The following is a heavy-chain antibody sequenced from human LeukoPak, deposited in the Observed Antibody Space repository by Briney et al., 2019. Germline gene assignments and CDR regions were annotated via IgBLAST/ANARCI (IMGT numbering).Heavy chain of an antibody. CDR1: GFTFDDYG. V-gene: IGHV3-20*04. J-gene: IGHJ6*02. Sequence: GGSLRLSCAASGFTFDDYGXXXXXQAPGKGLEXVSGINWNGGSTGYADSVKGRFTISXDNAKNSLYLQMNSLRTEDTALYYCARQGFDGMDVWGQGTTVTVSS. CDR3: ARQGFDGMDV. CDR2: INWNGGST.